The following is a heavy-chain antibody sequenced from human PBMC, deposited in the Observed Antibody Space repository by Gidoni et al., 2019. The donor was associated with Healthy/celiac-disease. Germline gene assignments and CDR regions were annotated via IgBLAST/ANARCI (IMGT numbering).Heavy chain of an antibody. J-gene: IGHJ3*02. CDR2: IWYDGSNK. D-gene: IGHD3-10*01. Sequence: QVQLVESGGGVVQPGRSLRLSCAASGFTFSSYGMHWVRQAPGKGLEWVAVIWYDGSNKYYADSVKGRFTISRDNSKNTLYLQMNSLRAEDTAVYYCAGGGYGSGSYYTPDAFDIWGQGTMVTVSS. V-gene: IGHV3-33*01. CDR1: GFTFSSYG. CDR3: AGGGYGSGSYYTPDAFDI.